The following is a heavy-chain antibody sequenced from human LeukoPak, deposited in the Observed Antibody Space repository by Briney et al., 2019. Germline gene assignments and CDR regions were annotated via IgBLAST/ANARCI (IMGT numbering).Heavy chain of an antibody. Sequence: GGSLRLSCAASGFIFSSYAMHWVRQAPGKGLEWVAFIRFDGSKKDYVDTGKGRLSISRDNSKHTLYLQMNSLKAEDTAVYYCAKGSNLDERYFQHWGQGTLVTVSS. D-gene: IGHD3-10*01. J-gene: IGHJ1*01. CDR2: IRFDGSKK. CDR1: GFIFSSYA. CDR3: AKGSNLDERYFQH. V-gene: IGHV3-30*02.